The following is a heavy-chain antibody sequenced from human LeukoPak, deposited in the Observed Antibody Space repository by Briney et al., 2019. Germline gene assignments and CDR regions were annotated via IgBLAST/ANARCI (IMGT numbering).Heavy chain of an antibody. Sequence: ASVKVSCKASGYTFTNYGITWARQAPGQGLEWMGWISAYNGNTNYAQELQGRVTMTTDTSTSTAYMELRSLTFDDTAVYYCARASQIQPSHVAFNYRGQGTLVTVSS. CDR2: ISAYNGNT. CDR3: ARASQIQPSHVAFNY. V-gene: IGHV1-18*01. J-gene: IGHJ4*02. CDR1: GYTFTNYG. D-gene: IGHD5-18*01.